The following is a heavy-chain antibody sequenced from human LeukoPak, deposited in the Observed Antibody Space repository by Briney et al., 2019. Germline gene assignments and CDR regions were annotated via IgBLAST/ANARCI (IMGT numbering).Heavy chain of an antibody. D-gene: IGHD1-26*01. Sequence: PGGSLRLSCAASGFTFSSYGMHWVRQAPGKGLDWVAFIHHDGSNKYYADSVRGRFTISRDNSKNTLYLQMNSLRAEDTAVYYCAKDPFLMSVVGATIDYWGQGTLVTVSS. V-gene: IGHV3-30*02. CDR2: IHHDGSNK. CDR1: GFTFSSYG. CDR3: AKDPFLMSVVGATIDY. J-gene: IGHJ4*02.